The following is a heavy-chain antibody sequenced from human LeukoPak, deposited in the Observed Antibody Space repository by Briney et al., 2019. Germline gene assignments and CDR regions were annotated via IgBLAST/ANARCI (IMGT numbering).Heavy chain of an antibody. V-gene: IGHV4-31*03. J-gene: IGHJ4*02. D-gene: IGHD6-13*01. CDR2: IYYSGST. CDR3: ARVEIAAAGTIVSY. Sequence: SETLSLTCTVSGGSISSGGYYWSWIRQRPGKGLEWIGYIYYSGSTYYNPSLKSRVTISVDTSKNQFSLKLSSVTAADTAVYYCARVEIAAAGTIVSYWGQGTLVTVSS. CDR1: GGSISSGGYY.